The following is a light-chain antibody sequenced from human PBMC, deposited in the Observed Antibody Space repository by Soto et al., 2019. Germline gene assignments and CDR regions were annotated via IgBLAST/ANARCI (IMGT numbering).Light chain of an antibody. CDR3: QSYYSILSGSGV. CDR1: SSNIGAGYD. J-gene: IGLJ1*01. V-gene: IGLV1-40*01. Sequence: QSVLTQPPSVSGAPGQRVTISCTGSSSNIGAGYDVHWYQQLPGTAPKLLIYGNSNRPSGVPDRFSGSKSGTSASLAITGLQAEDEADYYCQSYYSILSGSGVFGTGTKLTVL. CDR2: GNS.